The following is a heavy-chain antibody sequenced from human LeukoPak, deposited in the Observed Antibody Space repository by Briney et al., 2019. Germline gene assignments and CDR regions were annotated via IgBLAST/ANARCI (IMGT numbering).Heavy chain of an antibody. V-gene: IGHV3-21*01. CDR3: ARSYSSGWYDAYLDY. J-gene: IGHJ4*02. CDR1: GFTFSSYS. CDR2: ISSSSSYI. D-gene: IGHD6-19*01. Sequence: GGSLRLSCAASGFTFSSYSMNWVRQAPGKGLEWVSSISSSSSYIYYADSVKGRFTISRDNAKNSLYLQMNSLRAEDTAVYYCARSYSSGWYDAYLDYWGQGTLVSVSS.